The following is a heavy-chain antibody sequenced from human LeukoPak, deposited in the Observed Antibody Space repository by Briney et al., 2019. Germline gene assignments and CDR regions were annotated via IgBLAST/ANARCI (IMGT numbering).Heavy chain of an antibody. CDR2: FDPEDGET. CDR3: ATGGYSYGIFDY. D-gene: IGHD5-18*01. J-gene: IGHJ4*02. CDR1: GYTFTSYG. Sequence: ASVKVSCKASGYTFTSYGISWVRQAPGKGLEWMGGFDPEDGETIYAQKFQGRVTMTEDTSTDTAYMELSSLRSEDTAVYYCATGGYSYGIFDYWGQGTLVTVSS. V-gene: IGHV1-24*01.